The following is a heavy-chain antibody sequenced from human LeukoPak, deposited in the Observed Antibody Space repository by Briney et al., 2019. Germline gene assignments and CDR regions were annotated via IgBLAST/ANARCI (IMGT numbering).Heavy chain of an antibody. V-gene: IGHV5-51*01. CDR3: ARRYCSSTSSYIPFAFDI. D-gene: IGHD2-2*02. J-gene: IGHJ3*02. CDR1: GYSFTSYW. Sequence: GESLKISCKGSGYSFTSYWIGWVRQMPGKGLEWMGIIYPGDSDTRYSPSFQGQVTISADKSISTAYLQWSSLKASDTAMYYCARRYCSSTSSYIPFAFDIWGQGTMVIVSS. CDR2: IYPGDSDT.